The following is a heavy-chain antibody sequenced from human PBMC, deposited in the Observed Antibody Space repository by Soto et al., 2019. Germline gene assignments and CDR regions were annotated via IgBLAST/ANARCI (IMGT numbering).Heavy chain of an antibody. D-gene: IGHD1-26*01. J-gene: IGHJ4*02. V-gene: IGHV4-59*01. CDR1: GGSISSYF. CDR2: VYYSGTT. CDR3: AIWGLPARGRVHFDN. Sequence: SETLSLTCTVSGGSISSYFWSWIRQPPGKGLEWIGYVYYSGTTNYNPSLKSRVTISLDKSKAQFSLTLKSVTAADTAVYYCAIWGLPARGRVHFDNWSQGTLVTVSS.